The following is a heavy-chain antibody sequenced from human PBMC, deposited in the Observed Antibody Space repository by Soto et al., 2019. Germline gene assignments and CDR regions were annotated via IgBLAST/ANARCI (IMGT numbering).Heavy chain of an antibody. J-gene: IGHJ4*02. CDR2: ISGSGGST. D-gene: IGHD6-13*01. CDR3: AKVRFSIAAAGPYFDY. V-gene: IGHV3-23*01. Sequence: SCKASGYTFTGYYMHWVRQAPGKGLEWVSAISGSGGSTYYADSVKGRFTISRDNSKNTLYLQMNSLRAEDTAVYYCAKVRFSIAAAGPYFDYWGQGTLVTVSS. CDR1: GYTFTGYY.